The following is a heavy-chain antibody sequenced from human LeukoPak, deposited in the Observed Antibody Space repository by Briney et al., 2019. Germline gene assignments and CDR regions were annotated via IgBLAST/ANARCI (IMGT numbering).Heavy chain of an antibody. V-gene: IGHV3-21*01. CDR1: GFTFSSYS. CDR2: ISSSSSYI. Sequence: GGSLRLSCAASGFTFSSYSMNWVRQAPGKGLEGVSSISSSSSYIYYADSVKGRFTISRDNAKNSLYLQMNSLRAEDTAVYYCARGLQARNPNFDCWGQGTLVTVSS. CDR3: ARGLQARNPNFDC. J-gene: IGHJ4*02.